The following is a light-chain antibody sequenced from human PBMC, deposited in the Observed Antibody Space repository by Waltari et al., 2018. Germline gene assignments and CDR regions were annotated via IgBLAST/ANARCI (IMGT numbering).Light chain of an antibody. CDR3: LAWDSSTAWV. J-gene: IGLJ3*02. V-gene: IGLV3-1*01. CDR1: KLGDKY. Sequence: SYEVTQPPSVSVSPGQTASITCPGDKLGDKYASWYQQKPGQSPVLVIYQDTKRPSGIPERFSGSNSGNTATLTISGTQGMDEADYYCLAWDSSTAWVFGGGTKLTVL. CDR2: QDT.